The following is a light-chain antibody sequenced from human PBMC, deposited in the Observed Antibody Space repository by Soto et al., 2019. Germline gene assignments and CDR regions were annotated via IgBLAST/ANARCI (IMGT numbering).Light chain of an antibody. CDR1: QSVSIW. Sequence: DIQMTQSPSTLSASEGDRVTISCRASQSVSIWLAWYQQKPGRAPKLLIYKSSILESGVPSRFSGSGSGTEFTLTISSLQPDDFATYYCQQFNTSQWTFGQGTKVEIK. CDR3: QQFNTSQWT. J-gene: IGKJ1*01. CDR2: KSS. V-gene: IGKV1-5*03.